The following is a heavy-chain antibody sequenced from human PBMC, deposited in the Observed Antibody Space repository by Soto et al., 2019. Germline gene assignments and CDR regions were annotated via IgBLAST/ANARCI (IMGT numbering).Heavy chain of an antibody. V-gene: IGHV2-5*02. J-gene: IGHJ4*02. CDR3: AHRTLLWFGELSSYYFDS. Sequence: QITLKESGPSLVKPTQTLTLTCTFSGFSLDTSKVAVGWIRQPPGKALEWLALIYWDDDKRFNPSLKNRLTSTQDTSKNQVVLTMTNVDPVDTATYYCAHRTLLWFGELSSYYFDSWGQGTLVTVSS. CDR1: GFSLDTSKVA. CDR2: IYWDDDK. D-gene: IGHD3-10*01.